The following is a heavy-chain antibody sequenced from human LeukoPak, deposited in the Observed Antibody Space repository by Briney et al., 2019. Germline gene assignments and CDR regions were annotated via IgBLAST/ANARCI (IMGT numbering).Heavy chain of an antibody. CDR1: GGSISSNY. CDR3: ARVWLSSGSYWYFDF. Sequence: SETLSLTCTVSGGSISSNYWSWIRQPAGKGLEYIGRIYSSGNTNYYPSLKSRVTMSVDTSKNQFSLLLHSVTAADTAVYYCARVWLSSGSYWYFDFWGRGTLVIVSS. J-gene: IGHJ2*01. D-gene: IGHD3-22*01. V-gene: IGHV4-4*07. CDR2: IYSSGNT.